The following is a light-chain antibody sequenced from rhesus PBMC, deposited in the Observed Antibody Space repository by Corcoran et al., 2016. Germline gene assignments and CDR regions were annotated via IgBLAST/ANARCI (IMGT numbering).Light chain of an antibody. CDR2: TAS. J-gene: IGKJ2*01. Sequence: DIQMTQSPSSLSASVGDTVTITCRASQGISSWLAWYQQKPGKAPKLLIYTASSLQSGVPSRFSGRGSGTDFTLTISSLQSEDFATYYCQQYSSRPHSFGQGTKVEIK. V-gene: IGKV1-22*01. CDR1: QGISSW. CDR3: QQYSSRPHS.